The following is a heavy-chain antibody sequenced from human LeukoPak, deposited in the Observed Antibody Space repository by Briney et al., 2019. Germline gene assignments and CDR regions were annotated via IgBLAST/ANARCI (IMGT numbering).Heavy chain of an antibody. CDR2: LSSDGSDT. V-gene: IGHV3-74*01. D-gene: IGHD2-2*01. CDR1: GFNFRVHW. Sequence: GGSLRLSRSASGFNFRVHWIHWLRQVPGKGLVWVSRLSSDGSDTSYADAVKGRFTVSRDNAKTTLYLQMNSLRVEDTAVYYRLRGSTLRTNWFDPWGQETLVTVSS. CDR3: LRGSTLRTNWFDP. J-gene: IGHJ5*02.